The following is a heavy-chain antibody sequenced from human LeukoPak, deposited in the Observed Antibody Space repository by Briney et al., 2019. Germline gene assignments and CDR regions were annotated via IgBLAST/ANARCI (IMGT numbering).Heavy chain of an antibody. CDR1: GGSISSGNHY. J-gene: IGHJ5*02. V-gene: IGHV4-61*02. CDR2: IYINGNT. D-gene: IGHD6-13*01. CDR3: ARRYSSSWDNWFDP. Sequence: PSETLSLTCNVSGGSISSGNHYWSWVRQPAGKGLEWIGRIYINGNTNYNPSLKSRVTISADTSKNQFSLKLSSVTAADTAVYYCARRYSSSWDNWFDPWGQGTLVTVSS.